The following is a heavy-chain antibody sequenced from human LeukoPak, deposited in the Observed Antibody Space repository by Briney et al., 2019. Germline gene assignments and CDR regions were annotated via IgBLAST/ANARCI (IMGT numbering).Heavy chain of an antibody. CDR3: ARVGSYDFWSGYSNWFDP. CDR2: INPNSGGT. D-gene: IGHD3-3*01. Sequence: ASVKVSCKASGYTFTGYYMHWVRQAPGQGLEWMGWINPNSGGTNYAQKFQGRVTMTRDTSISTAYMELSRLRSDDTAVYYCARVGSYDFWSGYSNWFDPWGQGTLVTVSS. CDR1: GYTFTGYY. V-gene: IGHV1-2*02. J-gene: IGHJ5*02.